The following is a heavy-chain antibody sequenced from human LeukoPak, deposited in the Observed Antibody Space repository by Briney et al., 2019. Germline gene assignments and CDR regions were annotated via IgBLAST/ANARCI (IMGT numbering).Heavy chain of an antibody. J-gene: IGHJ4*02. CDR1: GYTFTDYY. CDR3: ARDRGPQWWGSFDY. V-gene: IGHV1-2*04. Sequence: ASVKVSCKASGYTFTDYYIHLVRQVPGQGLEWMGWINPNSGDTKLAQKFQGWVTMTRDTSIGTAYLELSRLTSDDTAVYDCARDRGPQWWGSFDYWGQGTLVTVSS. D-gene: IGHD3-16*01. CDR2: INPNSGDT.